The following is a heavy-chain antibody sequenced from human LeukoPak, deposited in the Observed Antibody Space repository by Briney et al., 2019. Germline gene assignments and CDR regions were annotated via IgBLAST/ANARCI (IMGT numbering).Heavy chain of an antibody. J-gene: IGHJ6*03. Sequence: KSGGSLRLSCAASGFTFSDYYMSWIRQAPGKGLEWVSYISSSGTTMYYADSVKGRFTISRDNAKNSLYLQMNSLRAEDTAVYYCARVPSDIYCGGDCYGPGPGYYYMDVWGKGTTVTVSS. CDR1: GFTFSDYY. D-gene: IGHD2-21*02. CDR3: ARVPSDIYCGGDCYGPGPGYYYMDV. V-gene: IGHV3-11*04. CDR2: ISSSGTTM.